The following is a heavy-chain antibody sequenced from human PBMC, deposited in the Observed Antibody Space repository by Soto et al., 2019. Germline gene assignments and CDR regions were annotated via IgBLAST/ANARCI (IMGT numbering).Heavy chain of an antibody. CDR3: ARVQEGAAENYYYYYGMDV. J-gene: IGHJ6*02. D-gene: IGHD6-13*01. CDR1: GFTFSSYA. CDR2: ISYDGSNK. V-gene: IGHV3-30-3*01. Sequence: QVQLVESGRGVVQPGRSLRLSCAASGFTFSSYAMHWVRQAPGKGLEWVAVISYDGSNKYYADSVKGRFTISRDNSKNTLYLQMNSLRAEDTAVYYCARVQEGAAENYYYYYGMDVWGQGTTVTVSS.